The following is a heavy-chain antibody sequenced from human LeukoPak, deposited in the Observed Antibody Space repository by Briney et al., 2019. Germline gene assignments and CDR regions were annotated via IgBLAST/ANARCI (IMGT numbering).Heavy chain of an antibody. CDR2: ISGSGGST. CDR1: GFTFSSYA. Sequence: GGSLRLSCAASGFTFSSYAMSWVRQAPGKGLEWVSAISGSGGSTYYADSVKGRFTISRDNSKNTLYLQMNSLRDEDTAVYYCARSSYYDASGYYREYYFDYWGQGTLVTVSS. J-gene: IGHJ4*02. D-gene: IGHD3-22*01. CDR3: ARSSYYDASGYYREYYFDY. V-gene: IGHV3-23*01.